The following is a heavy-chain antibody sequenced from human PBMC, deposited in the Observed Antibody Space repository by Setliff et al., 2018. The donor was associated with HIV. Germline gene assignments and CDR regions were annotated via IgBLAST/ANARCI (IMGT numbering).Heavy chain of an antibody. CDR1: GFTFSSYS. V-gene: IGHV3-48*01. CDR2: ISSSSSTI. J-gene: IGHJ4*02. CDR3: ARSRAAGFDY. Sequence: GGSLRLSCAASGFTFSSYSMNWVRQAPGKGQEWVSYISSSSSTIYYADSVKGRFTISRDNAKNSLYLQMNSLRAEDTAVYYCARSRAAGFDYWGQGTLVTVSS. D-gene: IGHD6-13*01.